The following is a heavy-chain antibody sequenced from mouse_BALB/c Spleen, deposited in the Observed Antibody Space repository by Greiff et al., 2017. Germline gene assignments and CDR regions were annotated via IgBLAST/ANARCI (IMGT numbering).Heavy chain of an antibody. CDR1: GYTFTDYA. V-gene: IGHV1S137*01. Sequence: VKLMESGAELVRPGVSVKISCKGSGYTFTDYAMHWVKQSHAKSLEWIGVISTYYGDASYNQKFKGKATMTVDKSSSTAYMELARLTSEDSAIYYCARSDWFAYWGQGTLVTVSA. CDR2: ISTYYGDA. CDR3: ARSDWFAY. J-gene: IGHJ3*01.